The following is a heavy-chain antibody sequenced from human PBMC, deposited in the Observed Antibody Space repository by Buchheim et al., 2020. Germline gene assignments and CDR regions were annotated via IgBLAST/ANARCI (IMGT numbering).Heavy chain of an antibody. CDR1: GGSISSGGYY. D-gene: IGHD3-3*01. J-gene: IGHJ5*02. CDR2: IYYSGST. V-gene: IGHV4-31*03. Sequence: QVQLQESGPGLVKPSQTLSLTCTVSGGSISSGGYYWSWIRQHPGKGLEWIGYIYYSGSTYYNPSLKSRVNISVDTSKKQFLLKLSSVTAADTAVYYCARADFWSGYPPQNWFDPWGQGTL. CDR3: ARADFWSGYPPQNWFDP.